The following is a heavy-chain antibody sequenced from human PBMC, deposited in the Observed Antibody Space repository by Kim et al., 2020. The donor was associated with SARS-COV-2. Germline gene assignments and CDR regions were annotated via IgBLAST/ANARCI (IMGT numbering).Heavy chain of an antibody. V-gene: IGHV4-39*07. D-gene: IGHD1-26*01. J-gene: IGHJ4*02. CDR2: IYYSGST. CDR3: ARDLDGGSPEAFDY. CDR1: GGSISSSSYY. Sequence: SETLSLTCTVSGGSISSSSYYWGWIRQPPGKGLEWIGSIYYSGSTYYNPSLKSRVTISVDTSKNQFSLKLSSVTAADTAVYYCARDLDGGSPEAFDYWGQGTLVTVSS.